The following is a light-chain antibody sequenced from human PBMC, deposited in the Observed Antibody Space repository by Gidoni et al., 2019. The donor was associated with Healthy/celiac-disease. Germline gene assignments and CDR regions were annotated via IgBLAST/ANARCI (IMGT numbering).Light chain of an antibody. Sequence: DIQMTQSPSSLSASVGDRVTITCRASQGISNYLAWYQQKPGKVPKLLIYAASTLQSGVPSRFSGSGSGTDFTLTISSLQPEDVATYYCQKYNSALFFGPXTKVDIK. CDR3: QKYNSALF. V-gene: IGKV1-27*01. CDR1: QGISNY. CDR2: AAS. J-gene: IGKJ3*01.